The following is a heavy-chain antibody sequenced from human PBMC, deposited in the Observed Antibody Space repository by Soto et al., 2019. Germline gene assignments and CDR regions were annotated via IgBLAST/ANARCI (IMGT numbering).Heavy chain of an antibody. D-gene: IGHD5-18*01. Sequence: SETLSLTCTVSGGSISSYYWSWIRQPPGKGLEWIGYINHSGSPKYNPSLKSRVTISVDTSKNQVSLKVTSVTAADTAVYYCARVNSESYYSYNIDVWGQGTTVTVSS. CDR1: GGSISSYY. J-gene: IGHJ6*03. CDR2: INHSGSP. V-gene: IGHV4-59*01. CDR3: ARVNSESYYSYNIDV.